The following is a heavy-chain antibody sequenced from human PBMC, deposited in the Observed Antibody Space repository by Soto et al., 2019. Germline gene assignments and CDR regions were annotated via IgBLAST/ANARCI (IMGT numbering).Heavy chain of an antibody. CDR2: IDPSDSYT. V-gene: IGHV5-10-1*01. CDR1: GYSFTSDW. J-gene: IGHJ6*02. Sequence: PVESLKISCNGSGYSFTSDWISWGRQMPWKGLEWMGRIDPSDSYTNYSPSFQGHVTISADKSISTAYLQWSSLKASDTAMYYCARHEPYYYYYYGMDVWGQGTTVTVS. CDR3: ARHEPYYYYYYGMDV.